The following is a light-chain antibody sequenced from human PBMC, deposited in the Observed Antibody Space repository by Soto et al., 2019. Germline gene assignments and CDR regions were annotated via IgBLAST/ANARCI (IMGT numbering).Light chain of an antibody. V-gene: IGKV3-11*01. J-gene: IGKJ2*01. CDR3: QQRGDWPLYT. Sequence: EIVLTQSPATLSLSPGQTGTLSCRASQTVRSDYLAWYQQKPGQAPRLLIYDASDRATGIPARFSGSGSGTDFTLAISSLEHEDFAVYYCQQRGDWPLYTFGQGTKVEIK. CDR1: QTVRSDY. CDR2: DAS.